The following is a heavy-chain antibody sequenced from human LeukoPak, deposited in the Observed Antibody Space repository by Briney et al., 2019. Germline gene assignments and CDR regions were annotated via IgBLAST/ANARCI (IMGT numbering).Heavy chain of an antibody. CDR2: INPNSGGT. Sequence: ASVTVSCKASGYTFTGYYMHWVRQAPGQGLEWMGWINPNSGGTNYAQKFQGRVTMTRDTSISTAYMELSRLRSDDTAVYYCARISPIAVAGSDYWGQGTLVTVSS. CDR3: ARISPIAVAGSDY. V-gene: IGHV1-2*02. CDR1: GYTFTGYY. J-gene: IGHJ4*02. D-gene: IGHD6-19*01.